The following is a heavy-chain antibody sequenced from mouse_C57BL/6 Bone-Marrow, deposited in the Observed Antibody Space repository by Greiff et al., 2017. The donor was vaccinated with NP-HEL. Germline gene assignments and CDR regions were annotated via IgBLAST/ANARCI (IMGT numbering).Heavy chain of an antibody. CDR2: IDPSDSYT. Sequence: QVQLKQPGAELVKPGASVKLSCKASGYTFTSYWMQWVKQRPGQGLEWIGEIDPSDSYTNYNQKFKGKATLTVDTSSSTAYMQLSSLTSEDSAVYYCARCPLTTVVDYFDYWGQGTTLTVSS. D-gene: IGHD1-1*01. CDR3: ARCPLTTVVDYFDY. CDR1: GYTFTSYW. V-gene: IGHV1-50*01. J-gene: IGHJ2*01.